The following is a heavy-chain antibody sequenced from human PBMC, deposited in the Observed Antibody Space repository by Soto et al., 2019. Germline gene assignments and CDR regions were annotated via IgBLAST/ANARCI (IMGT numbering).Heavy chain of an antibody. CDR2: IIPIFGTA. D-gene: IGHD6-6*01. CDR1: GGTFSSYA. J-gene: IGHJ6*02. CDR3: ARNEYSTTFCYYGMDV. V-gene: IGHV1-69*01. Sequence: QVQLVQSGAEVKKPGSSVKVSCKASGGTFSSYAITWVRQAPGQGLEWMGRIIPIFGTANYNQKVQGRVTITADESTSKAYRELSSLRSEDTAVYYCARNEYSTTFCYYGMDVWGQGTTVTVSS.